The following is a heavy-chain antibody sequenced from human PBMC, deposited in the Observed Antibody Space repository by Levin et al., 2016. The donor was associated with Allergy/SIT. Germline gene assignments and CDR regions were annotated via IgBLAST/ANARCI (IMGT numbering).Heavy chain of an antibody. D-gene: IGHD3-16*02. CDR2: IKQDGSEK. CDR3: ARHMITFGGVIVFLFDY. V-gene: IGHV3-7*01. CDR1: GFTFSSYW. Sequence: GGSLRLSCAASGFTFSSYWMSWVRQAPGKGLEWVANIKQDGSEKYYVDSVKGRFTISRDNAKNSLYLQMNSLRAEDTAVYYCARHMITFGGVIVFLFDYWGQGTLVTVSS. J-gene: IGHJ4*02.